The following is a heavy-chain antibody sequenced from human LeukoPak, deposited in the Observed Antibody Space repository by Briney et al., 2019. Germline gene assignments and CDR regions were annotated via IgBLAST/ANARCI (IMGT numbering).Heavy chain of an antibody. Sequence: PGGSLRPSFAAPGFTVSSNYMSWVRQAPGKGLGWVSVIYSGGSTYYADSVKGRFTISRDNSKNTLYLQMNSLRAEDTAVYYCAREVTFGGVIVTDYWGQGTLVTVSS. V-gene: IGHV3-53*01. D-gene: IGHD3-16*02. J-gene: IGHJ4*02. CDR1: GFTVSSNY. CDR2: IYSGGST. CDR3: AREVTFGGVIVTDY.